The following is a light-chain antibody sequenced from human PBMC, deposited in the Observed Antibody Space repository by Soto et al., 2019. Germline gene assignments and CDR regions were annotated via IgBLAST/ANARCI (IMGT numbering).Light chain of an antibody. CDR3: QQYNSYSGT. CDR1: QSISSW. CDR2: DAS. V-gene: IGKV1-5*01. J-gene: IGKJ1*01. Sequence: DIQMTPSPSSVSASVGDRVTITCRASQSISSWLAWYQQKPGKAPKLLIYDASSLESGVPSRFSGSGSGTEFTLTISSLQPDDFATYYCQQYNSYSGTFGQGTKV.